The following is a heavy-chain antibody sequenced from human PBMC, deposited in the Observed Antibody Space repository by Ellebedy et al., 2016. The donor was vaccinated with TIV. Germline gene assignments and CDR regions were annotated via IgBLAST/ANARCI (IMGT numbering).Heavy chain of an antibody. D-gene: IGHD1/OR15-1a*01. CDR3: ARDRPISGKTSWCFDY. CDR1: GFTFSSSG. J-gene: IGHJ4*02. V-gene: IGHV3-33*01. Sequence: PGGSLRLSCAASGFTFSSSGMYWVRQAPGKGLEWVAVIWFDGSNKFYADSVKGRFTISRDNSRNTVYLQMNSLRPEDAAVYYCARDRPISGKTSWCFDYWGQGSLVTVSS. CDR2: IWFDGSNK.